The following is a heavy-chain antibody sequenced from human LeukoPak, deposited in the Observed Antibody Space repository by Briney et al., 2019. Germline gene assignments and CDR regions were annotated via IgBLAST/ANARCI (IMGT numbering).Heavy chain of an antibody. D-gene: IGHD6-19*01. CDR1: GFTFSSYA. Sequence: GSLRLSCAASGFTFSSYAMHWVRQAPGQGLEWVAVISYDGSNKYYADSVKGRFTISRDNSKNTLYLQMNSLRAEDTAVYYCARGEQWLASEGFDYWGQGTLVTVSS. CDR3: ARGEQWLASEGFDY. J-gene: IGHJ4*02. CDR2: ISYDGSNK. V-gene: IGHV3-30-3*01.